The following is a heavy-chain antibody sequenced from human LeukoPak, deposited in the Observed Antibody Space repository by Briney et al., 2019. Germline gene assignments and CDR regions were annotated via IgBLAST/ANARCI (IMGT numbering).Heavy chain of an antibody. CDR3: ARDHGGVAVAGRGEFDY. CDR2: INPSGGST. J-gene: IGHJ4*02. CDR1: GYTFTSYY. D-gene: IGHD6-19*01. V-gene: IGHV1-46*01. Sequence: ASVKVSCKASGYTFTSYYMHSVRQAPGQGLEWMGIINPSGGSTSYAQKFQGRVTMTRDTSTSTVYMELSSLRSEDTAVYYCARDHGGVAVAGRGEFDYWGQGTLVTVSS.